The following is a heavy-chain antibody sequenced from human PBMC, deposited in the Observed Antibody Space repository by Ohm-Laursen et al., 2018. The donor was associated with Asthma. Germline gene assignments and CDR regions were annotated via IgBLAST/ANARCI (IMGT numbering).Heavy chain of an antibody. D-gene: IGHD3-10*01. CDR3: ARVSRIVTSYYGSAALNGIDP. J-gene: IGHJ5*02. Sequence: PSDTLSLTCTVSGGSVSSGSYYWSWIRQPPGKGLECIGYIYYTGSTNYNPSLMSRVTISLDTSKNQFSLKVTSVIAADTAVYYCARVSRIVTSYYGSAALNGIDPWGQGILVTVSS. V-gene: IGHV4-61*01. CDR2: IYYTGST. CDR1: GGSVSSGSYY.